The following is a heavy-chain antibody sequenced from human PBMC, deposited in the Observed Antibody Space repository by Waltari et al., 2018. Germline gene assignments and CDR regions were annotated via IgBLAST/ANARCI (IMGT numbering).Heavy chain of an antibody. CDR3: AKDGLGVTTERMPFDY. CDR2: ISYDGSNK. V-gene: IGHV3-30*18. Sequence: QVQLVESGGGVVQPGRSLRLSCAASGFTFSSYGMHWVRQAPGKGLEWVAVISYDGSNKYYADSVKGRFTISRDNSKNTLYLQMNSLRAEDTAVYYCAKDGLGVTTERMPFDYWGQGTPVTVSS. J-gene: IGHJ4*02. CDR1: GFTFSSYG. D-gene: IGHD4-17*01.